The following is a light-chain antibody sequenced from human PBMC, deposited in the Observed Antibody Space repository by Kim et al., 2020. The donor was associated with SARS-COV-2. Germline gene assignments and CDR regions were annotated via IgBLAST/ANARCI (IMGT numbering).Light chain of an antibody. CDR2: VNSDGSH. CDR3: QTWGTGTWV. V-gene: IGLV4-69*01. Sequence: ASVTLTCTLSSGHSYYGITWLQQQPEKGPRFLMRVNSDGSHSKGDGIPDRFSGSRSGAERYLTISSLQSDDEADYYCQTWGTGTWVFGGGTQLTVL. J-gene: IGLJ3*02. CDR1: SGHSYYG.